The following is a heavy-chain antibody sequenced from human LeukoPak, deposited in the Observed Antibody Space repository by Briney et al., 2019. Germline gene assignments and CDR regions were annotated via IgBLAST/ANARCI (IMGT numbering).Heavy chain of an antibody. J-gene: IGHJ4*02. Sequence: PGGSLRLSCAASGFTFSSYGMHWVRQAPGKGLEWVAVISYDGSNKYYADSVKGRFTISRDNSKNTLYLQMNSLRAEDTAVYYCAKDLRWYFDYWGQGTLVTVSS. CDR2: ISYDGSNK. CDR1: GFTFSSYG. V-gene: IGHV3-30*18. D-gene: IGHD4-23*01. CDR3: AKDLRWYFDY.